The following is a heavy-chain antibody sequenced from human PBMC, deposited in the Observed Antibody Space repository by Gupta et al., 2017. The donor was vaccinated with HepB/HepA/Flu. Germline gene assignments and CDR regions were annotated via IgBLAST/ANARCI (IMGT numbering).Heavy chain of an antibody. CDR1: GGSTSSSSYY. J-gene: IGHJ5*02. CDR2: IAYSGST. V-gene: IGHV4-39*01. CDR3: ARQVVSVVPAFNGFDP. Sequence: QLHLQESSPGLVKPSETLSLTCTVHGGSTSSSSYYWGWIRQPPGKGLEWIGSIAYSGSTYYNPSHNSRVTISVDTSKNQLSLKLSSVTAADTAVYYCARQVVSVVPAFNGFDPWGQGTLVTVSS. D-gene: IGHD2-2*01.